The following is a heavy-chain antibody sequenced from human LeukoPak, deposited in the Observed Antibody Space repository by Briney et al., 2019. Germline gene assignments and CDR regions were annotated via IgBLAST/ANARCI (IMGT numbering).Heavy chain of an antibody. CDR2: ISAYNGNT. Sequence: ASVKVSCKASGYTFTSYGISWVRQAPGQGLEWMGWISAYNGNTNYAQKLQGRVTMTTDTSTSTAYMELRSLRSDDTAVYYCATFVYSSSWGYFDYWGQGTLVTVSS. CDR3: ATFVYSSSWGYFDY. D-gene: IGHD6-13*01. CDR1: GYTFTSYG. V-gene: IGHV1-18*01. J-gene: IGHJ4*02.